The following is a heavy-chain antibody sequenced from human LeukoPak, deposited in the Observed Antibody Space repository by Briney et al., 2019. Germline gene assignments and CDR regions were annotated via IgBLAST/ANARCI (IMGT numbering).Heavy chain of an antibody. CDR1: GYTFTNFW. D-gene: IGHD5-12*01. V-gene: IGHV5-51*01. J-gene: IGHJ2*01. CDR3: ARLSGYSGYDSRYFDL. Sequence: GESLKISCQGSGYTFTNFWIGWVRQMPGKGLELMGIIFPGDSDTRYSPSFQGQVTISADKSISTAYLQWSSLKASDTAMYYCARLSGYSGYDSRYFDLWGRGTLVTVSS. CDR2: IFPGDSDT.